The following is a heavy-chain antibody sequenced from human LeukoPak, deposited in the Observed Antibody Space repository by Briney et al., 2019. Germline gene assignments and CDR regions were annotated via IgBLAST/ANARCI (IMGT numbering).Heavy chain of an antibody. CDR1: GYTFTSYA. V-gene: IGHV7-4-1*02. CDR3: ARVEDYDFWSGYFDSTVYYGMDV. Sequence: ASVKVSCKASGYTFTSYAMNWVRQAPGQGLEWMGWINTNTGNPTYAQGFTGRFVFSLDTSVSTAYLQISSLKAEDTAVYYCARVEDYDFWSGYFDSTVYYGMDVWGQGTLVTVSS. CDR2: INTNTGNP. J-gene: IGHJ6*02. D-gene: IGHD3-3*01.